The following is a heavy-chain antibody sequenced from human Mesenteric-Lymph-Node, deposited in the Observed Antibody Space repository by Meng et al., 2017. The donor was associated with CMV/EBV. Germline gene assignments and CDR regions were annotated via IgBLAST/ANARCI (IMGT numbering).Heavy chain of an antibody. CDR3: ARDSHYAGFDY. V-gene: IGHV3-30*04. D-gene: IGHD4-11*01. J-gene: IGHJ4*02. Sequence: SWAASGFTISSHDIHWVRQAPGKGLEWVALISHDGRNEYFTDALKGRLTISRDHSKNAVYLQMNSLTTEDTAVYCCARDSHYAGFDYWGQGTLVTVSS. CDR2: ISHDGRNE. CDR1: GFTISSHD.